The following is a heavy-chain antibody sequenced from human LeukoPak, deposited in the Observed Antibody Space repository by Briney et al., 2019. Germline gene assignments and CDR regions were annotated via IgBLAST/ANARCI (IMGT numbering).Heavy chain of an antibody. D-gene: IGHD3-22*01. Sequence: GGSLRLSCAASEFTFNNYGIHCVRQAPGKGLEWVALISYDSTNKYYADSVKGRFTISRDNSKNTLYLQMNSLRAEDTAVYYCAKGYYYDGDGYYQHFDYWGQGTLVTVSS. V-gene: IGHV3-30*18. CDR2: ISYDSTNK. CDR1: EFTFNNYG. J-gene: IGHJ4*02. CDR3: AKGYYYDGDGYYQHFDY.